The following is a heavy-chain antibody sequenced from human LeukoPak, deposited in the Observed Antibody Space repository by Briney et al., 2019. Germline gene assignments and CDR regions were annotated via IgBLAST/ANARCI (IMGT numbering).Heavy chain of an antibody. J-gene: IGHJ4*02. V-gene: IGHV6-1*01. Sequence: SQTLSLTCAISGDSVSSNSVAWNWLRQSPSRGLEWLGRTYCRTRCYKDYALSVKSRISINSDTSQNQFSLQLSSVTPEDAAVYYCARERNGGLRYGTFDYWGQGTLVTVSS. CDR1: GDSVSSNSVA. CDR3: ARERNGGLRYGTFDY. CDR2: TYCRTRCYK. D-gene: IGHD3-16*01.